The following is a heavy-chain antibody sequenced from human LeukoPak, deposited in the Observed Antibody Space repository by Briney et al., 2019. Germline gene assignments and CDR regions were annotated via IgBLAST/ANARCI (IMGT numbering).Heavy chain of an antibody. CDR2: IYYSGST. D-gene: IGHD5-24*01. Sequence: PSETLSLTCTVSGVSISTYYWSWIRQPPGKGLEWIGYIYYSGSTNYNPSLKSRVTISVDTSKNQFSLKLSSVTAADTAVYYCARDPGDGYHRRGYYYGMDVWGQGTTVTVSS. CDR3: ARDPGDGYHRRGYYYGMDV. V-gene: IGHV4-59*01. J-gene: IGHJ6*02. CDR1: GVSISTYY.